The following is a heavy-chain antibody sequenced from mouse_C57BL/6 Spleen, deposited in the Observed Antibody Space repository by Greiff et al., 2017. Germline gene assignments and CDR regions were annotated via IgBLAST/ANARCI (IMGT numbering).Heavy chain of an antibody. CDR3: ARTGAGGAFDY. D-gene: IGHD1-1*02. CDR1: GYAFTSSW. Sequence: VQLQQPGAELVKPGASVKLSCKASGYAFTSSWMHWVKQRPGQGLEWIGMIYPNSGSTNYNEKFKSKATLTVDKSSSTAYMQLSSLASEDSAVYYCARTGAGGAFDYWGKGTTLTVAS. CDR2: IYPNSGST. V-gene: IGHV1-64*01. J-gene: IGHJ2*01.